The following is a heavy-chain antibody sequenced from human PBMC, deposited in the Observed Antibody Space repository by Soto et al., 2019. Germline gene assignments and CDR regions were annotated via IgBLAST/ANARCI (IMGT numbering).Heavy chain of an antibody. CDR2: ISGNGGRS. D-gene: IGHD3-16*01. Sequence: EVQLLDSGGGLVQPGGSLRLSCAASGFTFSNYAMTWVRQGPGKGLAWVSGISGNGGRSYYADSVKGRFTISRDNSKSTLYLQMNSLRAEDTAVYYCAKAYFVWSSEQPYYFDYWGHGTLVTVSS. CDR1: GFTFSNYA. CDR3: AKAYFVWSSEQPYYFDY. J-gene: IGHJ4*01. V-gene: IGHV3-23*01.